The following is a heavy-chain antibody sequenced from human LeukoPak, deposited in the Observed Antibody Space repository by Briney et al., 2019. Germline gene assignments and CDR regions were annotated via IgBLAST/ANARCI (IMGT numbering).Heavy chain of an antibody. CDR1: GGSISSYY. V-gene: IGHV4-59*12. Sequence: PSETLSLTCTVSGGSISSYYWSWIRQPPGKGLEWIGYIYYSGSTNYNPSLKSRVTISVDTSKNQFSLKLSSVTAADTAVYYCARTGRDGEYYFDYWGQGTLVTVSS. D-gene: IGHD5-24*01. J-gene: IGHJ4*02. CDR2: IYYSGST. CDR3: ARTGRDGEYYFDY.